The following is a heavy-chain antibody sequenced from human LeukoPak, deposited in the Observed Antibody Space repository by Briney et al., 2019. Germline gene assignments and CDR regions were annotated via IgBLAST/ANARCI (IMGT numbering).Heavy chain of an antibody. CDR2: ISYDGSNK. D-gene: IGHD1-26*01. Sequence: GGSLRLSCAASGFTFSSYGMHWVRQAPGKGLEWVAVISYDGSNKYYADSVKGRFTISRDNSKNTLYLQMNSLRAEDTAVYYCAKDPGGIVALFDYWGQGTLVTVSS. CDR3: AKDPGGIVALFDY. CDR1: GFTFSSYG. V-gene: IGHV3-30*18. J-gene: IGHJ4*02.